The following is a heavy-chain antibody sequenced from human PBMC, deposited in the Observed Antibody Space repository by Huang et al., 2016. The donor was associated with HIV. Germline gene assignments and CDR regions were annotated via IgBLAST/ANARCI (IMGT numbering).Heavy chain of an antibody. V-gene: IGHV3-7*01. Sequence: EVQLVESGGGLVQPGGSLRVSCAASGFSISTYWMSWVRQTPGKGREWVARIKQDGSEKDYVDAVKGRFIISRDNAKNSLYLQMNSLRAEDTAVYYCTRGPLGWLVHRYFYHWGQGTLVTVSS. CDR3: TRGPLGWLVHRYFYH. J-gene: IGHJ1*01. CDR1: GFSISTYW. D-gene: IGHD6-19*01. CDR2: IKQDGSEK.